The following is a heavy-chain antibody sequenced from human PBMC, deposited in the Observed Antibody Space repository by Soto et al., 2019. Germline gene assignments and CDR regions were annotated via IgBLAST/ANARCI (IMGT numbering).Heavy chain of an antibody. J-gene: IGHJ4*02. CDR1: GFTFTDYA. CDR3: AKAVATTTDIDY. V-gene: IGHV3-23*01. CDR2: ISGSGGSA. Sequence: GGSLRLSCAASGFTFTDYAMTWVRQPPGKGLEWVSAISGSGGSAFYADSVKGRFTISRDNSKNTMYLQMNSLRAEDTAVYYCAKAVATTTDIDYWGQGTLVTV. D-gene: IGHD1-26*01.